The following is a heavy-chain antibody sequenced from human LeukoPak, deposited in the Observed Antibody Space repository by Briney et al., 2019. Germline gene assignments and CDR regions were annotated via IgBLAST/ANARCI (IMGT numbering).Heavy chain of an antibody. CDR2: ISGSGGST. CDR1: GFTFSSYA. V-gene: IGHV3-23*01. CDR3: AKDRGAAAGIGRYYFDY. J-gene: IGHJ4*02. Sequence: PGGSLRLSCAASGFTFSSYAMSWVRQAPGKGLEWVSAISGSGGSTYYADSVKGRFTISRDNSKNTLYLQMNSLRAEDTAVYYCAKDRGAAAGIGRYYFDYWGQGTLVTVSS. D-gene: IGHD6-13*01.